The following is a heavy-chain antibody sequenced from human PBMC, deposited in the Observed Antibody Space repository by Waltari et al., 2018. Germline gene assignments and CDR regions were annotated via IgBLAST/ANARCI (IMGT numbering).Heavy chain of an antibody. D-gene: IGHD6-19*01. CDR1: GGSFSGYY. Sequence: QVQLQQWGAGLLKPSETLSLTCAVYGGSFSGYYWSWIRQPPGKGLEWIGEINHSGSTNSNPSLKSRVTISVDTSKNQFSLKLSSVTAADTAVYYCARAEQWLVHGMDVWGQGTTVTVSS. CDR2: INHSGST. CDR3: ARAEQWLVHGMDV. J-gene: IGHJ6*02. V-gene: IGHV4-34*01.